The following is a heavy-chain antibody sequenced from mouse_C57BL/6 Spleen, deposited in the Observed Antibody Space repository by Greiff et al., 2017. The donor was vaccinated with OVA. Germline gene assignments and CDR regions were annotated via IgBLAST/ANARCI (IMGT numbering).Heavy chain of an antibody. CDR2: ISDGGSYT. CDR1: GFTFSSYA. CDR3: ARDRGYYFDY. Sequence: EVMLVESGGGLVKPGGSLKLSCAASGFTFSSYAMSWVRQTPEKRLEWVATISDGGSYTYYPDNVKGRFTISRDNAKNNLYLQMSRLTSEDTAMYYCARDRGYYFDYWGQGTTLTVSS. J-gene: IGHJ2*01. V-gene: IGHV5-4*01.